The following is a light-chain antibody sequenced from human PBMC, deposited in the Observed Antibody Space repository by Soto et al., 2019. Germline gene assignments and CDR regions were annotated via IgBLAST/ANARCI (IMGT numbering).Light chain of an antibody. Sequence: EIVLTQSPGTLSLSPGQRATLSCRASQSVSSSYLAWYQQKPGQAPRLLIYGASSRATGIPDRFGGSGSGTDFTLTIARLEAEDFAVYFCQQYGSSPPTTFGQGTKLEIK. CDR2: GAS. CDR1: QSVSSSY. J-gene: IGKJ2*01. V-gene: IGKV3-20*01. CDR3: QQYGSSPPTT.